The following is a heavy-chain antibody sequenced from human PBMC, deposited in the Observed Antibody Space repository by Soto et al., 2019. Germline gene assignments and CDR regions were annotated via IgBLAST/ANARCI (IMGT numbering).Heavy chain of an antibody. D-gene: IGHD6-13*01. J-gene: IGHJ4*02. CDR3: ARGEDVRAAAGTPFDY. Sequence: QVQLQQWGAGLLKPSETLSLTCAVYGGSFSGYYWSWIRQPPGKGLEWIGEINHSGSTNYNPSLKSRVTISXXTXKXXFSLKLSSVTAADTAVYYCARGEDVRAAAGTPFDYWGQGTLVTVSS. V-gene: IGHV4-34*01. CDR2: INHSGST. CDR1: GGSFSGYY.